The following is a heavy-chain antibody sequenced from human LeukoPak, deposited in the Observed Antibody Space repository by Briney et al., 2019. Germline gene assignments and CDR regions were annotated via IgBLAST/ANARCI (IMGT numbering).Heavy chain of an antibody. J-gene: IGHJ4*02. CDR1: GGSISSSNYY. V-gene: IGHV4-30-4*08. CDR2: IYYSGST. Sequence: SETLSLTCTVSGGSISSSNYYGGWIRQPPGKGLEWIGYIYYSGSTYYNPSLKSRVTISVGTSKNQFSLKLSSVTAADTAVYYCASYVDTAMVTRDYWGQGTLVTVSS. D-gene: IGHD5-18*01. CDR3: ASYVDTAMVTRDY.